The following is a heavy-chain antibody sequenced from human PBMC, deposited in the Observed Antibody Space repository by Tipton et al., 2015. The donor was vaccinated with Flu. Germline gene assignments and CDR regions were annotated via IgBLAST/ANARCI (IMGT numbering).Heavy chain of an antibody. CDR2: IHRSGST. D-gene: IGHD4-11*01. J-gene: IGHJ5*02. CDR1: GDSISSDYQ. CDR3: ARRDFSNYVSDPKSWFDP. Sequence: TLSLTCAVSGDSISSDYQWGWIRQPPGRGLEWIATIHRSGSTKYNPSLKSRVTISVDTSKNQFSLEMRSVTAADMAVYFCARRDFSNYVSDPKSWFDPWGQGILVTVSP. V-gene: IGHV4-38-2*01.